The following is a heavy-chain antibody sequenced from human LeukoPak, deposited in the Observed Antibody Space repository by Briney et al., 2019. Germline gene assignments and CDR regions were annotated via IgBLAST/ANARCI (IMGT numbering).Heavy chain of an antibody. Sequence: SETLSLTCTVSGGSISSSNYYWGWIRQPPGKGLEWIGSIYYSGSTYYNPSLKSRVTISVDTSKNQFSLKLSSVTAADTAVYYCAGTTVTPTGYYYYYMDVWGKGTTVTVSS. CDR2: IYYSGST. V-gene: IGHV4-39*01. CDR1: GGSISSSNYY. CDR3: AGTTVTPTGYYYYYMDV. D-gene: IGHD4-17*01. J-gene: IGHJ6*03.